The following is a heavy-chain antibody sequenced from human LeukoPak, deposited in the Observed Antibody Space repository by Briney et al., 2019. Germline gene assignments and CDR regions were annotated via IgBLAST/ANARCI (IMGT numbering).Heavy chain of an antibody. D-gene: IGHD3-22*01. CDR2: TYYRSKWYN. CDR3: AREYNYDSSGYCQFDY. V-gene: IGHV6-1*01. CDR1: GDSVSNNRAT. J-gene: IGHJ4*02. Sequence: SQTLSLTCAISGDSVSNNRATWNWIRQSPSRGLEWLGRTYYRSKWYNEYAVSVESRITINQNTSKNQFCLQLNSVTPEDTAVYYCAREYNYDSSGYCQFDYWGQGTLVTVSS.